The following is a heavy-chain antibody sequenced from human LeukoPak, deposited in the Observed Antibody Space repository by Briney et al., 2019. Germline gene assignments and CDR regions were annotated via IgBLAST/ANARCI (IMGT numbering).Heavy chain of an antibody. CDR2: TILRSNLYN. J-gene: IGHJ4*02. Sequence: SQTLSLTCALSGDILSSNSAAWDWLRQSPSRGFEWLGRTILRSNLYNDYAVSVKSRQTINTDTSKNQFSLQLNSVTPEDTAVYYCARDSSSWPDSFDYWGQGKLATVSS. D-gene: IGHD6-13*01. CDR1: GDILSSNSAA. CDR3: ARDSSSWPDSFDY. V-gene: IGHV6-1*01.